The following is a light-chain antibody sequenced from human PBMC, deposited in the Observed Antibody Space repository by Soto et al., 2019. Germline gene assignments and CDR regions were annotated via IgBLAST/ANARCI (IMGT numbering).Light chain of an antibody. J-gene: IGLJ1*01. CDR3: SPFTSRSTFNYV. CDR2: EVS. Sequence: QSALTQPASVSGSPGQSITISCTGTSSDVGAYNYVSWYQQYPGTAPKVMIYEVSSRPSGVSHRFSGSKSGNTASLTISGLQPEDEADYYCSPFTSRSTFNYVFGTGTKVTVL. V-gene: IGLV2-14*01. CDR1: SSDVGAYNY.